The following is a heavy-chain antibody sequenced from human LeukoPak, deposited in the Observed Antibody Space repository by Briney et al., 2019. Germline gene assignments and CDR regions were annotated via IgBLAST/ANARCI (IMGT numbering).Heavy chain of an antibody. V-gene: IGHV3-48*01. CDR3: AGISAAGTF. Sequence: GGSLRLSCAASGFTFSSYGMNWVRQAPGQGLEWVSYISSTSGTIYYADSVKGRFTISRDNAKTSLYLQMNTLRAEDTAVYYCAGISAAGTFWGQGALVTVSP. CDR1: GFTFSSYG. J-gene: IGHJ4*02. D-gene: IGHD6-13*01. CDR2: ISSTSGTI.